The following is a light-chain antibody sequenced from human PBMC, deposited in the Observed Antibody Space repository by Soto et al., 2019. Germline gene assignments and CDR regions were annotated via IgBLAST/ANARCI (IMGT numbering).Light chain of an antibody. CDR3: QQYDSYSRT. J-gene: IGKJ1*01. Sequence: DIQMTQSPSTLSASVGDRVTITWRASQTISTWLAWYQQKPGKAPKLLIYDASSLQGGVPSRFSGSGSGTEFTLTISSLQPDHFATYYCQQYDSYSRTFGQGTKVDIK. CDR2: DAS. V-gene: IGKV1-5*01. CDR1: QTISTW.